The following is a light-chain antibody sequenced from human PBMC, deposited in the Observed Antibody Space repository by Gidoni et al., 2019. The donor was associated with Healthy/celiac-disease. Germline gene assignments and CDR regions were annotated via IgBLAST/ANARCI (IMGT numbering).Light chain of an antibody. V-gene: IGLV2-14*01. Sequence: QSALTQPASVSGSTGQSITISCTVTSSDVGGYNYVSWYQQHPGKAPKLMIYYVSNRPSGVSNRFSGSKSGNTASLTISGLQAEDEADYYCSSYTSSSTLYVFGTGTKVTVL. CDR3: SSYTSSSTLYV. CDR2: YVS. CDR1: SSDVGGYNY. J-gene: IGLJ1*01.